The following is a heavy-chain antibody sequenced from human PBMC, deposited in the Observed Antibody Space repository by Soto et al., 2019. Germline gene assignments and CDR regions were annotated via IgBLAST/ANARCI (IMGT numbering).Heavy chain of an antibody. D-gene: IGHD1-20*01. V-gene: IGHV4-59*01. Sequence: PSETLSLTCTVSGGSISSYYWSWIRQPPGKGLEWIGYIYYSGSTNYNPSLKSRVTISVDTSKNQFSLKLSSVTAADTAVYYCARYNYNYYYYYYMDVWGKGTTVTVSS. CDR1: GGSISSYY. J-gene: IGHJ6*03. CDR3: ARYNYNYYYYYYMDV. CDR2: IYYSGST.